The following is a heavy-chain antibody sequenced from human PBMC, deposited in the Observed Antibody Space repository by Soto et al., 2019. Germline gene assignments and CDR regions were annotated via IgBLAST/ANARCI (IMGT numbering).Heavy chain of an antibody. CDR1: GGSFSGYY. D-gene: IGHD2-15*01. CDR2: INHSGST. V-gene: IGHV4-34*01. Sequence: PSETLSLTCAVYGGSFSGYYWSWIRQPPGKGLEWIGEINHSGSTNYNPSLKSRVTISVDTSKNQFSLKLSSVTAADTAVYYCARGSGYSYGYGYCSGGSCYSSGWFDPWGQGTLVTSPQ. CDR3: ARGSGYSYGYGYCSGGSCYSSGWFDP. J-gene: IGHJ5*02.